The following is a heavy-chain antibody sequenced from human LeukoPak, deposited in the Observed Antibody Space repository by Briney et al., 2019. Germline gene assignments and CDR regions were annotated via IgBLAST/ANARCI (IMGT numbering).Heavy chain of an antibody. J-gene: IGHJ4*02. D-gene: IGHD3-10*01. V-gene: IGHV1-69*06. CDR2: IIPIFGTA. CDR3: ARDTYYGSGSYLDY. CDR1: GYTFTSYA. Sequence: ASVKVSCKASGYTFTSYAMHWVRQAPGQRLEWMGGIIPIFGTANYAQKFQGRVTIAADKSTSTAYMELSSLRSEDTAVYYCARDTYYGSGSYLDYWGQGTLVTVSS.